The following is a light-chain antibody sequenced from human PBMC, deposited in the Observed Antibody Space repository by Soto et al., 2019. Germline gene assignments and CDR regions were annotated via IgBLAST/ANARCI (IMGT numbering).Light chain of an antibody. Sequence: QSVWTQPPSVSAAPGQKVTISCSGSSSNIGNNYVSWYQHLPGTAPKLLIYDNNKRPSGIPDRFSGSKSDTSATLGITGLQTGDEADYYCGTWDSSLSVVVFGGGTQLTVL. J-gene: IGLJ7*01. CDR3: GTWDSSLSVVV. V-gene: IGLV1-51*01. CDR2: DNN. CDR1: SSNIGNNY.